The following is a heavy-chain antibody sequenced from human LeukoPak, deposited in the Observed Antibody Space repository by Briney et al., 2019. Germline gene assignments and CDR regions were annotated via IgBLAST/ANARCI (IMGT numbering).Heavy chain of an antibody. CDR2: IWFDGSNK. V-gene: IGHV3-33*07. Sequence: GGSLRLSCAASGFFSSRYALGSVRQAPGKGLEWVAVIWFDGSNKYYADSVKGRFTISRDNSKKTVYLQMNSLRVEDTAVYYCERGDGVYVYWGQGTLVTVSS. D-gene: IGHD5/OR15-5a*01. CDR1: GFFSSRYA. CDR3: ERGDGVYVY. J-gene: IGHJ4*02.